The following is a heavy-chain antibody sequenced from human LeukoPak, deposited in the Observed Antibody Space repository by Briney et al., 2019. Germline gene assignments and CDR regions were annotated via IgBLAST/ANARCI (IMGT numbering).Heavy chain of an antibody. D-gene: IGHD2-15*01. V-gene: IGHV3-53*01. CDR2: LYSGGST. CDR3: ARDLSGYFDY. J-gene: IGHJ4*02. CDR1: GFTFSDYA. Sequence: GGSLRLSCAVSGFTFSDYAMSWVRQAPGKGLEWVSVLYSGGSTYSADSVKGRFTISRDNSKNTLYLQMNSLRAEDTAVYYCARDLSGYFDYWGQGTLVTVSS.